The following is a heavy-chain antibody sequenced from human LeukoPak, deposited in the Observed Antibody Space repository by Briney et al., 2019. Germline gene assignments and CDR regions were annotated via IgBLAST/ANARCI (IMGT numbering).Heavy chain of an antibody. CDR3: ARDSRLDIVDYYGMDV. J-gene: IGHJ6*02. Sequence: GGSLRLSCAASGFTFSDYYMSWIRQAPGKGLEWVSYISSSGSTIYYADSVKGRFTISRDNAKNSLYLQMNSLRAEDTAVYYCARDSRLDIVDYYGMDVWGQGTTVTVSS. V-gene: IGHV3-11*01. CDR2: ISSSGSTI. CDR1: GFTFSDYY. D-gene: IGHD2-2*03.